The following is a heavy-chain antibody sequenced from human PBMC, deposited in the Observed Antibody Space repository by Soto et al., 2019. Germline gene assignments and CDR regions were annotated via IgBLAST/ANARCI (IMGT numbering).Heavy chain of an antibody. J-gene: IGHJ4*02. V-gene: IGHV4-59*08. CDR3: ARHSEYFDFFDY. Sequence: PSEILSLTCTVSGGSISSYYWSWIRQPPGKGLEWIGYIYYSGSTNYNPSLKSRVTISVDTSKNQFSLKLSSVTAADTAVYYCARHSEYFDFFDYWGQGTLVTVSS. CDR2: IYYSGST. CDR1: GGSISSYY. D-gene: IGHD3-9*01.